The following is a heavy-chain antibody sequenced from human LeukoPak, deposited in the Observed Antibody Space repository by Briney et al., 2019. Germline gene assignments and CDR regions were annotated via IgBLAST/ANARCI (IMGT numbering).Heavy chain of an antibody. D-gene: IGHD4-17*01. CDR3: ARDPLYGDYVDY. J-gene: IGHJ4*02. V-gene: IGHV3-21*01. CDR2: ISSSSYI. Sequence: GGSLRLSCAASGFTFSSYSMNWVRQAPGKGLEWVSSISSSSYIYYADSVKGRFTISRDNAKNSLYLQMNSLRAEDTAVYYCARDPLYGDYVDYWGQGTLVTVSS. CDR1: GFTFSSYS.